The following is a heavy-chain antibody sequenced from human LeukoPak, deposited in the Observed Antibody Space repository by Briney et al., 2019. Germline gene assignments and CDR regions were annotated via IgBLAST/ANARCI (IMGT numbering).Heavy chain of an antibody. CDR3: ARSPDILTSENFDY. D-gene: IGHD3-9*01. Sequence: AASVKVSCKTSGGTFSSYAISWVRQAPGQGLEWMGWINPKSGGTNEAQKFHDRVTMTRDTSIRTAYMEVSRLRSDDTAVYYCARSPDILTSENFDYWGQGTLVTVSS. V-gene: IGHV1-2*02. CDR1: GGTFSSYA. CDR2: INPKSGGT. J-gene: IGHJ4*02.